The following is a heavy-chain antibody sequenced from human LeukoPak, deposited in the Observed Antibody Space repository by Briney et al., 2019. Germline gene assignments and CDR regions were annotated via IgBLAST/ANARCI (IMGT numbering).Heavy chain of an antibody. CDR3: ARGERYSSGWYQYNWFDP. V-gene: IGHV4-34*01. CDR2: INHSGST. J-gene: IGHJ5*02. CDR1: GGSFSGYY. D-gene: IGHD6-19*01. Sequence: SETLSLTCAVYGGSFSGYYWSWIRQPPGKGLEWIGEINHSGSTNYNPSLKSRVTISVDTSKNQFSLKLSSVTAADTAVYYCARGERYSSGWYQYNWFDPWGQGTLVTVSS.